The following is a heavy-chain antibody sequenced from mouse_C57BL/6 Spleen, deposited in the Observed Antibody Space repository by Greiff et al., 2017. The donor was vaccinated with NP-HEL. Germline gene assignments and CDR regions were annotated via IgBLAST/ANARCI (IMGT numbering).Heavy chain of an antibody. Sequence: QVQLQQPGAELVRPGSSVKLSCKASSYTFTSYWMHWVKQRPIQGLEWIGNIDPSDSETHYNQKFKDKATLTVDKSSSTAYMQLSSLTSEDSAVYYCARGAHYGSSPWFAYWGQGTLVTVSA. CDR2: IDPSDSET. D-gene: IGHD1-1*01. J-gene: IGHJ3*01. V-gene: IGHV1-52*01. CDR1: SYTFTSYW. CDR3: ARGAHYGSSPWFAY.